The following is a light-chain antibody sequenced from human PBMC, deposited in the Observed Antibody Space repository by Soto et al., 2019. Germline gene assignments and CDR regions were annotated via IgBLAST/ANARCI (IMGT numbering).Light chain of an antibody. CDR1: QSVSSN. J-gene: IGKJ1*01. CDR3: QQYNNWPWT. V-gene: IGKV3-15*01. CDR2: GAS. Sequence: EIVMPQSPATLSVSPGERATLSCRASQSVSSNLAWYQQQLGQAPRLLLYGASNRATGIPARFSGRGSGTEFTLTISSPQSEDFAVYYCQQYNNWPWTFGQGTKVEI.